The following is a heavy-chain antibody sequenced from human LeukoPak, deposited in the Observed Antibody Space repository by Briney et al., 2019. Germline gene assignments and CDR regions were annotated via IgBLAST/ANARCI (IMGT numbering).Heavy chain of an antibody. V-gene: IGHV4-4*07. Sequence: PSETLSLTCTVSGGSISSYYWSWIRQPAGKGLEWIGRIYTSGSTNYNPSLKSRVTMSVDTSKNQFSLKLSSVTAADTAVYYCARDRPAATFDAFDIWGQGTMVTVSS. CDR1: GGSISSYY. D-gene: IGHD2-2*01. CDR2: IYTSGST. J-gene: IGHJ3*02. CDR3: ARDRPAATFDAFDI.